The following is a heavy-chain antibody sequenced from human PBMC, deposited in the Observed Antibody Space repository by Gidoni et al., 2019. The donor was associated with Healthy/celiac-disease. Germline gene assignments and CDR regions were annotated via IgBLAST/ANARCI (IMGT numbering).Heavy chain of an antibody. CDR3: ANTIFGVVINTWAYGMDV. CDR1: GFTFRSYG. Sequence: QVQLVESGGGVVQPGRSLRLSWAASGFTFRSYGMHWVRQAPGKGLEWVAVISYDGSNKYYADSVKGRFTISRDNSKNTLYLQMNSLRAEDTAVYYCANTIFGVVINTWAYGMDVWGQGTTVTVSS. D-gene: IGHD3-3*01. V-gene: IGHV3-30*18. J-gene: IGHJ6*02. CDR2: ISYDGSNK.